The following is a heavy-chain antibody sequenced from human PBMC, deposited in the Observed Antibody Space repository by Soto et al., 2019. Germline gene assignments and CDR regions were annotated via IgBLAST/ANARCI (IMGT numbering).Heavy chain of an antibody. J-gene: IGHJ6*02. CDR1: GFTFSSYA. CDR3: ARRIPFGYGMDV. CDR2: ITSSGGNT. V-gene: IGHV3-64*01. Sequence: EVQLVESGGGLVQPGGSLRLSCAASGFTFSSYAMHWVRQAPGKGLEYVSVITSSGGNTDYASSVKGRFTISRVNSKNTLYLQMGSLRAEDMAVYYCARRIPFGYGMDVWGQGTTVTVSS. D-gene: IGHD2-21*01.